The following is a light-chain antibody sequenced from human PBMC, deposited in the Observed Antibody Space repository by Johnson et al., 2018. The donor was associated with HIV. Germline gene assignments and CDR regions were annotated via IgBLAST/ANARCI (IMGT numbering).Light chain of an antibody. CDR1: SSNIGDNF. V-gene: IGLV1-51*01. CDR3: GTWDTSLRGIYV. J-gene: IGLJ1*01. Sequence: QSILTQPPSVSVAPGQKVTISFSGSSSNIGDNFVSWYQLLPQTAPKLLIYDNNKRPSGIPDRFSGSKSGTSASLAITGLQTGDEAAYYCGTWDTSLRGIYVFGTGTRVSIL. CDR2: DNN.